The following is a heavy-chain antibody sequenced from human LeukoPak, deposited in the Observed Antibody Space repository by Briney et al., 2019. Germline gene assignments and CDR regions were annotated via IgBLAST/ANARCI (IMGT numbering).Heavy chain of an antibody. Sequence: SETLSLTCTVSGGSISSSGSYRGWIRQPPGKGLEWIGSIYYSGNTYNPSLKSRVTISVDTSKNQFSLNLTFVNAADTAIYYCARVMAARREDLNWFDPWGQGTLVTVSS. D-gene: IGHD6-6*01. CDR3: ARVMAARREDLNWFDP. J-gene: IGHJ5*02. V-gene: IGHV4-39*07. CDR1: GGSISSSGSY. CDR2: IYYSGNT.